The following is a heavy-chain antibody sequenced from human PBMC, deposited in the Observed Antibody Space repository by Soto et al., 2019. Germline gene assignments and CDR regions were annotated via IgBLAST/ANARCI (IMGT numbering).Heavy chain of an antibody. CDR1: GYTFTSYG. V-gene: IGHV1-18*04. J-gene: IGHJ5*02. D-gene: IGHD1-26*01. CDR3: ARGGAFPGASFAP. CDR2: ISAYNGNT. Sequence: QVQLVQSGAEVKKPGASVKVSCKASGYTFTSYGISWVRQAPGQGLEWMGWISAYNGNTNYAQKLQGRVTMTTDTSTRTAYRELRSLGPADPAWYSWARGGAFPGASFAPWGQGPLVTVSP.